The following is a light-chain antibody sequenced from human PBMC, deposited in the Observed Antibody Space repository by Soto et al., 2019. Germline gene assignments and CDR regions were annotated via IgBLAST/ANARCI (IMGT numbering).Light chain of an antibody. J-gene: IGKJ4*01. CDR2: DAS. V-gene: IGKV1-33*01. CDR3: QQSEALVLS. CDR1: QDITDY. Sequence: DIQMTQSPSSLSASVGDRVTISCQASQDITDYLNWYQQKPGKAPRLLIYDASNLETGVTSRFSGSGSGTDFTLTVSSLQPEDIATEYCQQSEALVLSFGGGTKVEIK.